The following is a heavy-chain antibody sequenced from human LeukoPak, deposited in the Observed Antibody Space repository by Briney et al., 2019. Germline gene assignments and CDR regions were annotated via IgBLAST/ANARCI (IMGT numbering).Heavy chain of an antibody. CDR2: IKSKTDGGTT. CDR3: TTAPMVRGVIITIS. CDR1: GFTFSNAW. V-gene: IGHV3-15*01. Sequence: GGSLRLSCAASGFTFSNAWMSWVRQAPGKGLEWVGRIKSKTDGGTTDYAAPVKGRFTISRDDSKNTLYLQMNSLKTEDTAVYYCTTAPMVRGVIITISWGQGTLVTVSS. J-gene: IGHJ5*02. D-gene: IGHD3-10*01.